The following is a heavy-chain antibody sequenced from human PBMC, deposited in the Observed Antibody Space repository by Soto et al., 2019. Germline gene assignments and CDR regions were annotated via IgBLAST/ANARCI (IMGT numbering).Heavy chain of an antibody. V-gene: IGHV1-8*01. CDR2: MNPNSGNT. CDR3: ARGSFHSSSSPGRFDWFDP. CDR1: GYTFTSYD. D-gene: IGHD6-6*01. J-gene: IGHJ5*02. Sequence: GASVKVSCKASGYTFTSYDINWVRQATGQGLEWMGWMNPNSGNTGYAQKFQGRVTMTRNTSISTAYMELSSLRSEDTAVYYCARGSFHSSSSPGRFDWFDPWGQGTLVTVSS.